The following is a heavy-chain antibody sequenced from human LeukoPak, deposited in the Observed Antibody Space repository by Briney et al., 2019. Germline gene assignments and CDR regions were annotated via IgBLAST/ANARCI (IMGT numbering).Heavy chain of an antibody. CDR1: GFTFSSYS. V-gene: IGHV3-21*01. J-gene: IGHJ6*03. Sequence: GGSLRLSCAASGFTFSSYSMNWVRQAPGKGLEWVSSISSSSSYIYYADSVKGRFTISRDNAKNSLYLQMNSLRAEDTAVYYCARDSSSWYVHYYYMDVWGKGTTVTVSS. D-gene: IGHD6-13*01. CDR2: ISSSSSYI. CDR3: ARDSSSWYVHYYYMDV.